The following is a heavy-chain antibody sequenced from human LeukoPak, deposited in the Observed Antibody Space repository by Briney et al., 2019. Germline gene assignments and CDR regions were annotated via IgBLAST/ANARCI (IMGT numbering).Heavy chain of an antibody. CDR1: GFTVSINS. Sequence: PRGSLRLSCTVSGFTVSINSMSWVRQAPGKGLEWVSYISSRGNIVYYTDSVKGRFTISRDNAKNSLFLQMNRLRAEDTAVYFCASFQWLRYFDFWGQGTLVTVSS. CDR2: ISSRGNIV. D-gene: IGHD5-12*01. V-gene: IGHV3-11*04. CDR3: ASFQWLRYFDF. J-gene: IGHJ4*02.